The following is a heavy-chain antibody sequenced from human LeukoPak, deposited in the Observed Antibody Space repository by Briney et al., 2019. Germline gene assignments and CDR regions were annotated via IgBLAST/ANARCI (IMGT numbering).Heavy chain of an antibody. CDR1: GVSIGDSC. Sequence: TSETLSLTCTVSGVSIGDSCWSWIRQPPGKGLEWIGYIYYSGSTNYNPSLKSRVTISVDTSKNQFSLKLSSVTAADTAVYYCARDGAYYYDSSGYYYTYFDYWGQGTLVTVSS. J-gene: IGHJ4*02. CDR2: IYYSGST. V-gene: IGHV4-59*01. CDR3: ARDGAYYYDSSGYYYTYFDY. D-gene: IGHD3-22*01.